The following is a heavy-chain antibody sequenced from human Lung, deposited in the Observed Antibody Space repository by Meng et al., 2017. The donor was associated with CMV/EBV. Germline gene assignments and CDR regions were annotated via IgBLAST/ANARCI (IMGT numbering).Heavy chain of an antibody. D-gene: IGHD3-22*01. V-gene: IGHV3-30*02. J-gene: IGHJ4*02. CDR3: AKDGLPYYDSSGPIGVDVDY. CDR1: GFTFSSYG. Sequence: QVQLVGSWGGGVQPGGSLRLSCAASGFTFSSYGMHWVRQAPGKGLEWVAFIRYDGSNKYYADSVKGRFTISRDNSKNTLYLQMNSLRAEDTAVYYCAKDGLPYYDSSGPIGVDVDYWGQGTLVTVSS. CDR2: IRYDGSNK.